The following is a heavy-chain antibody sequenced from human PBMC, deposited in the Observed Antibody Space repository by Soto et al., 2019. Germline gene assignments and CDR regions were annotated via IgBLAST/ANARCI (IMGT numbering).Heavy chain of an antibody. V-gene: IGHV3-30-3*01. J-gene: IGHJ4*02. CDR2: ISYDGSNK. Sequence: QVQLVESGGGVVQPGRSLRLSCAASGFTFSSYAMHWVRQAPGKGLEWVAVISYDGSNKYYADSVKGRFTMSRDNSKNTVFLQMNSLRAEDTAVYHCAKDLGRRQFDYWGQGTLVTVSS. D-gene: IGHD7-27*01. CDR3: AKDLGRRQFDY. CDR1: GFTFSSYA.